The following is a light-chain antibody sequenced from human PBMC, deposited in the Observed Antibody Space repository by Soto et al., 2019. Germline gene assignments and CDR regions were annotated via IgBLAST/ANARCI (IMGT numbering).Light chain of an antibody. CDR3: SSLTTRFTYV. V-gene: IGLV2-14*01. CDR1: SCDVGAYNY. Sequence: SSLTQPASVSGSPGQAFANSCTRTSCDVGAYNYLSCYQQHPGNAPNLVLSEVSNGPSGGSDRFSASNSGNTASLTISGLQAGNDADYYCSSLTTRFTYVFGAGTKGTVL. CDR2: EVS. J-gene: IGLJ1*01.